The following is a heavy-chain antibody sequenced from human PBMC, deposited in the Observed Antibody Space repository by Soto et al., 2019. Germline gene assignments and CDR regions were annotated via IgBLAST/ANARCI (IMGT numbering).Heavy chain of an antibody. CDR1: GFTFSSYG. CDR3: AKTQYYDFWSGYYGFDY. CDR2: ISYDGSNK. J-gene: IGHJ4*02. D-gene: IGHD3-3*01. Sequence: SGGSLRLSCAASGFTFSSYGMHWVRQAPGKGLEWVAVISYDGSNKYYADSVKGRFTISRDNSKNTLYLQMNSLRAEDTAVYYCAKTQYYDFWSGYYGFDYWGQGTLVTVSS. V-gene: IGHV3-30*18.